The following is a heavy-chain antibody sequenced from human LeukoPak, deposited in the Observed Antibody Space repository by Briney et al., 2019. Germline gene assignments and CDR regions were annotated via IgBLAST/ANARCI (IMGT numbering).Heavy chain of an antibody. CDR2: ISAYNGKT. Sequence: GASVKVSCKASGYTFTNYGISWVRQATGQGPEWMGWISAYNGKTNYAQKVQGRVTMTADTSTSTAYMELRSLRSDDTAVYYCARDDYGDYVSYSLHWGQGTLVIVSS. CDR1: GYTFTNYG. J-gene: IGHJ1*01. CDR3: ARDDYGDYVSYSLH. V-gene: IGHV1-18*01. D-gene: IGHD4-17*01.